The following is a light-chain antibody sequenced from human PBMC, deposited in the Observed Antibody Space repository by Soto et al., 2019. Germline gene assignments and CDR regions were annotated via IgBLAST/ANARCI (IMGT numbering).Light chain of an antibody. J-gene: IGKJ1*01. CDR1: QSVGAN. V-gene: IGKV3-15*01. CDR2: GAS. Sequence: EIVMPPSPATLSVSPGERATLSCRASQSVGANLAWYQQKPGQAPRLLIYGASTRAAGISPRFSGGGSGTEFTLTISSLQSEDFGVYYCQQYTYWPRTFGQGTKVGIK. CDR3: QQYTYWPRT.